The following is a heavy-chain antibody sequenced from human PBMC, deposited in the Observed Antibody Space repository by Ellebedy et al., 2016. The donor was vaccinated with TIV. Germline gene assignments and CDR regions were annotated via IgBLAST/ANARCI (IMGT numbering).Heavy chain of an antibody. CDR3: AKGIPNPYSSSWLEYFQH. Sequence: GGSLRLXXAASGFTFSSYWMHWVRQAPGKGLEWVSGISWNSGSIGYADSVKGRFTISRDNAKNSLYLQMNSLRAEDTALYYCAKGIPNPYSSSWLEYFQHWGQGTLVTVSS. CDR2: ISWNSGSI. CDR1: GFTFSSYW. J-gene: IGHJ1*01. V-gene: IGHV3-9*01. D-gene: IGHD6-13*01.